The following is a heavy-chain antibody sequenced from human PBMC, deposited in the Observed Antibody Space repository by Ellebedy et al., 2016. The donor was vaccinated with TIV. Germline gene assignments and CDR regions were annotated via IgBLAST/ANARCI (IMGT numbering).Heavy chain of an antibody. V-gene: IGHV3-7*03. Sequence: GESLKISCAASGLTVNRYWMSWVRQAPGKGLEWVANIHRDATEKYYMDSVKGRFTISRDSAKNSLYLQMNSLRAEDTAVYYCAREDWGRVDWGQGTLVTVSS. D-gene: IGHD7-27*01. CDR2: IHRDATEK. CDR1: GLTVNRYW. J-gene: IGHJ4*02. CDR3: AREDWGRVD.